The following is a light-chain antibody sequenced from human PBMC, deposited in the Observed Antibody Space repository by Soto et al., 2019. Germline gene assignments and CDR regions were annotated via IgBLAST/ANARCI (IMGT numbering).Light chain of an antibody. CDR3: QSYDGSLKL. CDR2: DNN. J-gene: IGLJ2*01. CDR1: SSNIGAGSD. V-gene: IGLV1-40*01. Sequence: QSVLTQPPSVSGAPGQRVTISCTGSSSNIGAGSDVHWYQQFPGTAPKLLIYDNNNRPSGVPDRFSGSKSGTSASLAITGLQAEAEADYYCQSYDGSLKLFGGGTQLTVL.